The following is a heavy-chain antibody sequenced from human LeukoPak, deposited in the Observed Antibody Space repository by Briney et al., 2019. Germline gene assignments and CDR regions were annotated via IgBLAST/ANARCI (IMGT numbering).Heavy chain of an antibody. CDR3: AREGHVRGGYYYYGMDV. Sequence: SETLSLTCTVSGGSISSYYWSWIRQPPGKGLEWIGYIYYSGSTNYNPSLKSRVTISVDTSKNQFSLKLNPVTAVDTAVYYCAREGHVRGGYYYYGMDVWGQGTTVTVSS. J-gene: IGHJ6*02. CDR2: IYYSGST. D-gene: IGHD3-10*01. V-gene: IGHV4-59*01. CDR1: GGSISSYY.